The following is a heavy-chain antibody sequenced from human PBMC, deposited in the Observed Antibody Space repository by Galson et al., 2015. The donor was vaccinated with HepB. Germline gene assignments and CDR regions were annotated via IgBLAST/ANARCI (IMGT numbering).Heavy chain of an antibody. CDR3: ARAIRERITMIVVGPVAAYGMDV. J-gene: IGHJ6*02. Sequence: SLRLSCAASGFTFSSYWMHWVRQAPGKGLVRVSRISSDGSSTSYADSVKGRFTISRDNAKNTLYLQMNSLRAEDTAVYYCARAIRERITMIVVGPVAAYGMDVWGQGTTVTVSS. V-gene: IGHV3-74*01. D-gene: IGHD3-22*01. CDR2: ISSDGSST. CDR1: GFTFSSYW.